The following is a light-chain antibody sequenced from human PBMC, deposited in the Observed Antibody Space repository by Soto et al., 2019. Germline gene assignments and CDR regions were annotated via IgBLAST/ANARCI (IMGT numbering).Light chain of an antibody. CDR1: QSISSW. Sequence: DIQMTQSPSTLSASVGDRVTITCRASQSISSWLAWYQQKPGKAPKLLIYKASSLESGVPSRFSGSGSGTEFTLTISSLQPDDFATYYCQRYNSYSKTFARGTKVEIK. CDR3: QRYNSYSKT. CDR2: KAS. J-gene: IGKJ1*01. V-gene: IGKV1-5*03.